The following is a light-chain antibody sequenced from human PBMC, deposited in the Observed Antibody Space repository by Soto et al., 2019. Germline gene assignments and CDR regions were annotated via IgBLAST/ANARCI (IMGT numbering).Light chain of an antibody. CDR2: AAS. CDR1: QAIRTD. V-gene: IGKV1-17*01. J-gene: IGKJ5*01. Sequence: IPVTQSPSSLSASVGDRATIPCRASQAIRTDLGWYQQKPGKAPKLLIYAASSLQSGVPARFSGSGSGTEFTLTISSLQSEDFAVYYCQQYNNWPPITFGQGTRLEIK. CDR3: QQYNNWPPIT.